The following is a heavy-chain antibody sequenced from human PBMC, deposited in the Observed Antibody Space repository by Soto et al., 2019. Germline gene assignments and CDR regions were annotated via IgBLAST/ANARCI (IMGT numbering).Heavy chain of an antibody. J-gene: IGHJ6*02. CDR1: GYSFTRYW. Sequence: PGESLKVSCKGSGYSFTRYWIGWVRQMPGKGLEWMGIIYPGDSDTRYSPSFQGQVTISADKSISTAYLQWSSLKASDTAMYYCARQVSSGWKYYYYYYGMDVWGQGTTVTVSS. CDR2: IYPGDSDT. V-gene: IGHV5-51*01. D-gene: IGHD6-19*01. CDR3: ARQVSSGWKYYYYYYGMDV.